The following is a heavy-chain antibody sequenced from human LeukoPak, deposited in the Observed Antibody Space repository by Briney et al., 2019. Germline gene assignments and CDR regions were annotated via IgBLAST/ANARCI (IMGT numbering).Heavy chain of an antibody. D-gene: IGHD6-6*01. J-gene: IGHJ4*02. CDR2: INSDGTTT. CDR3: ARQYSSSSEFDY. CDR1: GFTFSSYE. V-gene: IGHV3-74*01. Sequence: GGSLRLSCAASGFTFSSYEMNWVRQAPGKGLVWVSRINSDGTTTSSVDSVKGRFTISRDNAKNTLYLQMNSLRAEDTAVYYCARQYSSSSEFDYWGQGTLVTVSS.